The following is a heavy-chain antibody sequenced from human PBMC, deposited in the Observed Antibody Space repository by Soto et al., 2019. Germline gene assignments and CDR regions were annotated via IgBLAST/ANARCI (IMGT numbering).Heavy chain of an antibody. J-gene: IGHJ4*02. Sequence: PSETLSLTCTVSGGSISSGDYYWSWIRQPPGKGQEWIGYIYYSGSTYYNPSLKSRVTISVDTSKNQFSLKLSSVTAADTAVYYCARDRSVGGIYYFDYWGQGTLVTVYS. CDR2: IYYSGST. D-gene: IGHD2-15*01. V-gene: IGHV4-30-4*01. CDR3: ARDRSVGGIYYFDY. CDR1: GGSISSGDYY.